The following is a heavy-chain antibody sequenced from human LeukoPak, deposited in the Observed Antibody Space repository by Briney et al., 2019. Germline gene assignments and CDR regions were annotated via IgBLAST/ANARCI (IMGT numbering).Heavy chain of an antibody. CDR1: GFTFSSYT. CDR2: ISSTSAYI. D-gene: IGHD2-15*01. Sequence: PGGSLRLSCADSGFTFSSYTFNWVRQAPGKGLEWVSSISSTSAYIFYADSVKGRFTISRDNARKSLYLQMNSLRAEDTAVYYCARGGYCSGGYCYGKSGGYFDYWGQGTLVTVSS. V-gene: IGHV3-21*01. CDR3: ARGGYCSGGYCYGKSGGYFDY. J-gene: IGHJ4*02.